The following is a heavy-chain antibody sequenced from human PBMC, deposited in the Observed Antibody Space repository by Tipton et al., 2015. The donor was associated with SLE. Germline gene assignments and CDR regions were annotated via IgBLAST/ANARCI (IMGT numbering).Heavy chain of an antibody. CDR2: GFAGGRT. CDR3: ARAPSGSHDFDY. Sequence: TLSLTCTVSGGSISTTTYFWNWIRQSAGRGLEWIGRGFAGGRTDYNPSLRSRVTMSLDMSKNQFSLDLTSVTAADTAVYYCARAPSGSHDFDYWGQGTLVTVSS. J-gene: IGHJ4*02. D-gene: IGHD1-26*01. CDR1: GGSISTTTYF. V-gene: IGHV4-61*02.